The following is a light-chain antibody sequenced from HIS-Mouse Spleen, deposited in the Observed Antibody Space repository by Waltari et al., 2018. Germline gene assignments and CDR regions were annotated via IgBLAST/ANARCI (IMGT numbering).Light chain of an antibody. J-gene: IGLJ1*01. CDR1: SSDVVGYNY. CDR2: DVS. V-gene: IGLV2-11*01. Sequence: QSALTQPRPVSGSPGQSVTISCTGTSSDVVGYNYVSWYQQHPGKAPKLLIYDVSKRPSGVPDRFSGSKSGNTASLTISGLQAEDEADYYCCSYAGSYTFPYVFGTGTKVTVL. CDR3: CSYAGSYTFPYV.